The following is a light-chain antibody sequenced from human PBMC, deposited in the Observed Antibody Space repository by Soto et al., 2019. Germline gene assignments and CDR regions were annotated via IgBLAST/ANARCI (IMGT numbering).Light chain of an antibody. CDR1: QSVSTY. V-gene: IGKV3-11*01. Sequence: EIVLTQSPATLSLSPGERATLSCRASQSVSTYLAWYQQKPDQAPRLLIYEASNRATGIPARFSGSGSGTDFTLTISSLEPEDFAVYYCQQRSNWPLTFGGGTQVEIK. CDR2: EAS. J-gene: IGKJ4*01. CDR3: QQRSNWPLT.